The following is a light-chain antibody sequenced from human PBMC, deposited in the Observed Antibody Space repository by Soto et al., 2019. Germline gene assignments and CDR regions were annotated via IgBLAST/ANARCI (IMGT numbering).Light chain of an antibody. V-gene: IGLV1-40*01. CDR3: QSYDSSLSGYVV. J-gene: IGLJ2*01. Sequence: VLTQPPSVSGAPGQRVIISCTGSNSNIGAGYDVHWYQQLPGTAPKLLIYGNNNRPSGVPDRFSGSKSGTSASLAITGLQAEDEADYYCQSYDSSLSGYVVFGGGTKLTVL. CDR2: GNN. CDR1: NSNIGAGYD.